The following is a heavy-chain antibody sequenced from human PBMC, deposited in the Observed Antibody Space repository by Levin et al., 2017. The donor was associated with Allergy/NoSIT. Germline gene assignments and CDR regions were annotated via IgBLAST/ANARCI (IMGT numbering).Heavy chain of an antibody. D-gene: IGHD3-16*02. Sequence: ASVKVSCKASGGTFSSYAISWVRQAPGQGLEWMGGIIPIFGTANYAQKFQGRVTITADESTSTAYMELSSLRSEDTAVYYCAREDDYIWGSYPRRDYYYMDVWGKGTTVTVSS. CDR1: GGTFSSYA. V-gene: IGHV1-69*13. CDR3: AREDDYIWGSYPRRDYYYMDV. J-gene: IGHJ6*03. CDR2: IIPIFGTA.